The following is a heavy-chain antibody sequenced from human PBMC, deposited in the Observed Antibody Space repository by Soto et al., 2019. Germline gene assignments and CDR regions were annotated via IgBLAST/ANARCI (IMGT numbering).Heavy chain of an antibody. Sequence: SETLSLTCTVSGGSISSGGYFWNWIRQHPGKGLEWIGYIYYSGGTYYNPSLKSRVTISVDTPGNTAYLELNSLISEDTAVYYCATPQDYDDCLDSWGQGALVTVSS. D-gene: IGHD3-22*01. J-gene: IGHJ4*02. CDR3: ATPQDYDDCLDS. CDR1: GGSISSGGYF. CDR2: IYYSGGT. V-gene: IGHV4-31*03.